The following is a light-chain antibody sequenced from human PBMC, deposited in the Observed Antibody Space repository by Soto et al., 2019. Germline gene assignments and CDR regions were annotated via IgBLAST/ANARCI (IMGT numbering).Light chain of an antibody. CDR2: EVS. J-gene: IGLJ3*02. CDR1: SSDIGTYNF. Sequence: QSALTQPASVSGSPGQSITMSCTGSSSDIGTYNFVSWYQQHAGKAPRLILYEVSNRPSGVSSRFSGSKSGNSASLTISGLQPEDEAHYFCSSYAATSTRLFGGGTKLTVL. V-gene: IGLV2-14*01. CDR3: SSYAATSTRL.